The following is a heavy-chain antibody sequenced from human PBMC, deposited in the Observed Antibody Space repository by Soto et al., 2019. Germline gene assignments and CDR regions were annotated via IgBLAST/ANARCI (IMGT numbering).Heavy chain of an antibody. CDR1: GGSISSGGYY. V-gene: IGHV4-31*03. CDR2: IYYSGST. D-gene: IGHD6-13*01. CDR3: ARDGRIAAAVPSFYY. J-gene: IGHJ4*02. Sequence: PSETLSLTCTVSGGSISSGGYYWSWIRQHPGKGLEWIGYIYYSGSTYYNPSLKSRVTISVDKSKNQFSLKLSSVTAADTAVYYCARDGRIAAAVPSFYYWGQGTLVTVSS.